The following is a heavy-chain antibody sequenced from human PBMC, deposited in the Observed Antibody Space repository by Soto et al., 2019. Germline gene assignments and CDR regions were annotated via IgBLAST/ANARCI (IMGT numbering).Heavy chain of an antibody. D-gene: IGHD5-12*01. Sequence: QVQLQESGPGLVKPSQTLSLTCTVSGGSISSGXXXXSXXRQHXXXGLEWIGYIYYSGSTYYNPSLXXXVXXSVDXXXXXXXXXXXXXXXXXXXXXXXXXXXXXATILDYWGQGTLVTVSS. CDR2: IYYSGST. V-gene: IGHV4-31*03. CDR1: GGSISSGXXX. CDR3: XXXXXXXATILDY. J-gene: IGHJ4*02.